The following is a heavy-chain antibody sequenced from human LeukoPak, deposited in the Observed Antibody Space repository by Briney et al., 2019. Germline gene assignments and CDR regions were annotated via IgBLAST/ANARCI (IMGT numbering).Heavy chain of an antibody. CDR1: GFTFSDYS. D-gene: IGHD6-13*01. Sequence: GGSLRLSCAASGFTFSDYSMNWVRQAPGKGLEWVSSIDLSATYIYYAASKRGRFTISRDSAKNSLYLQMNSVRAEDTAVYYCARSAAGTDYYYGMDVWGQGTTVTVSS. CDR2: IDLSATYI. V-gene: IGHV3-21*01. CDR3: ARSAAGTDYYYGMDV. J-gene: IGHJ6*02.